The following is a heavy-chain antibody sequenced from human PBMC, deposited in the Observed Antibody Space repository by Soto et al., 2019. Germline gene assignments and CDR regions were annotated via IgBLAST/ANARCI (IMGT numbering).Heavy chain of an antibody. Sequence: GASVKVSCKASGYTFSSNDIHWGRQAPGQKLEWMGWINGSNGYAKYSQNFQDRVTLTRDTSASTTYMELSSLRSEDTAIFYCARATYTSGGSPTFAMDVWGQGTTVTVSS. J-gene: IGHJ6*02. CDR2: INGSNGYA. CDR1: GYTFSSND. V-gene: IGHV1-3*01. CDR3: ARATYTSGGSPTFAMDV. D-gene: IGHD3-10*01.